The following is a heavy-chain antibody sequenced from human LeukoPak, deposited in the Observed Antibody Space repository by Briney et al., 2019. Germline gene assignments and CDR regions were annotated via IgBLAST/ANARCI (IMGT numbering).Heavy chain of an antibody. D-gene: IGHD4-11*01. J-gene: IGHJ4*02. Sequence: TPSETLSLTCTVSGGSISSYYWGWIRQPPGKGLEWIGSIYYSGSTYYNPSLKSRVTISVDTSKNQFSLKLSSVTAADTAVYYCARDDYSNYSLDYWGQGTLVTVSS. CDR1: GGSISSYY. V-gene: IGHV4-39*07. CDR2: IYYSGST. CDR3: ARDDYSNYSLDY.